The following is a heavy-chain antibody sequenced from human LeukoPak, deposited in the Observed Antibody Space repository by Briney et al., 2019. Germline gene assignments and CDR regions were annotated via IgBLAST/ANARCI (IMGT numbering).Heavy chain of an antibody. CDR3: ARGRGYTIFGVVIISGNAFDI. CDR2: IYTSGST. CDR1: GGSISSYY. Sequence: SETLSLTCTVSGGSISSYYWSWIRRPAGKGLEWIGRIYTSGSTNYNPSLKSRVTISVDTSKNQFSLKLSSVTAADTAVYYCARGRGYTIFGVVIISGNAFDIWGQGTMVTVSS. D-gene: IGHD3-3*01. J-gene: IGHJ3*02. V-gene: IGHV4-4*07.